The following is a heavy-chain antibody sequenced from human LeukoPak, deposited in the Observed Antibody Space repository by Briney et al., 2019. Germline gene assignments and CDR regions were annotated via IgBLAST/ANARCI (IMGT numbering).Heavy chain of an antibody. CDR1: GYTFTSYG. V-gene: IGHV1-18*01. D-gene: IGHD2-2*01. CDR2: ISAYNGNT. CDR3: ARVGFGVRDCSSTSCYEDFDY. J-gene: IGHJ4*02. Sequence: ASVKVSCKASGYTFTSYGISWVRQAPGQGLEWMGWISAYNGNTNYAQKLQGRVTMTTDTSTSTAYMELRSLKSDDTAVYYCARVGFGVRDCSSTSCYEDFDYWGQGTLVTVSS.